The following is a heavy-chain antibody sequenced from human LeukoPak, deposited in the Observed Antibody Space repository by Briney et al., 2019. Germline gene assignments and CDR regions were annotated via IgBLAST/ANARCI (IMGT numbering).Heavy chain of an antibody. CDR2: IYSGGST. CDR3: ARSTVTTAYGMDV. D-gene: IGHD4-17*01. J-gene: IGHJ6*02. Sequence: GGSLRLSCAASGFTVSSNYMSWVRQAPGKGLEWVSVIYSGGSTYYADSVKGRFTISRDNSKNTLYLQMNSLRAEDTAVYYCARSTVTTAYGMDVWGQGTTVTVSS. V-gene: IGHV3-66*01. CDR1: GFTVSSNY.